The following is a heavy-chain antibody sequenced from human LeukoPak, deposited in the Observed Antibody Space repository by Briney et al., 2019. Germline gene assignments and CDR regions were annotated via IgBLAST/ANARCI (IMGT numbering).Heavy chain of an antibody. V-gene: IGHV4-59*01. CDR1: GGSISSYY. CDR2: IYYSGST. CDR3: ARASRGRIAVAGTRFDY. J-gene: IGHJ4*02. Sequence: SETLSLTCTVSGGSISSYYWSWIRQPPGKGLEWMGYIYYSGSTNYNPSLKSRVTISVDTSKNQFSLKLSSVTAADTAVYYCARASRGRIAVAGTRFDYWGQGTLVTVSS. D-gene: IGHD6-19*01.